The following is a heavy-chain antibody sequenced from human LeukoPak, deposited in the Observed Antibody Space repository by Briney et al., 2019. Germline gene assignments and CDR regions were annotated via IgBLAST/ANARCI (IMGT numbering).Heavy chain of an antibody. V-gene: IGHV4-4*09. Sequence: SETLSLTCTVSGGSISSYYWSWIRQPPGKGLEWIGYIYTSGSTNYNPSLKSRVTISVDTSKSQFSLKLSSVTAADTAVYYCARGAVAGMSGNYWGQGTLVTVSS. CDR3: ARGAVAGMSGNY. CDR1: GGSISSYY. D-gene: IGHD6-19*01. J-gene: IGHJ4*02. CDR2: IYTSGST.